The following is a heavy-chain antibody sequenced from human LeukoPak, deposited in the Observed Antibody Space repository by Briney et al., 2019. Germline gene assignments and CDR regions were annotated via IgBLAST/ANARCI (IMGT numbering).Heavy chain of an antibody. D-gene: IGHD3-22*01. CDR1: GGSFSGYY. CDR2: INHSGST. CDR3: ARLKYYDSSGYYYNNCFDY. V-gene: IGHV4-34*01. Sequence: KASETLSLTCAVYGGSFSGYYWSWIRQPPGKGLEWIGEINHSGSTNYNPSLKSRVTISVDTSKNQFSLKLSSVTAADTAVYYCARLKYYDSSGYYYNNCFDYWGQGTLVTVSS. J-gene: IGHJ4*02.